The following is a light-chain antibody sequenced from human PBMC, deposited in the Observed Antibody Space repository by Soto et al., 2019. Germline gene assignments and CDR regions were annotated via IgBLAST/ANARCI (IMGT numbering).Light chain of an antibody. Sequence: EIVLTQSPGTLSFSPGERATLTCRASQSVSSSYFAWFQQKPGQAPRLLIYGASSRATGIPGRFSGSGSGTDFTLTIRRLEPEDFAVYYCQQYGTAPFTFGPGTKVDIK. V-gene: IGKV3-20*01. CDR2: GAS. CDR3: QQYGTAPFT. J-gene: IGKJ3*01. CDR1: QSVSSSY.